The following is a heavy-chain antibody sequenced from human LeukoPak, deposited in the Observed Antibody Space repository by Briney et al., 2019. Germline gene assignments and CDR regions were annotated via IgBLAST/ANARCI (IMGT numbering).Heavy chain of an antibody. CDR1: GYTCTCYY. V-gene: IGHV1-2*02. Sequence: ASVKVSCKASGYTCTCYYMHWVRQAPGQGLEWMGWINPNSGGTNYAQKFQGRVTMTRDTSISTAYMELSRLRSDDTAVYYCARDFGRTSCGYWGQGTLVTVSS. D-gene: IGHD2-2*01. CDR3: ARDFGRTSCGY. CDR2: INPNSGGT. J-gene: IGHJ4*02.